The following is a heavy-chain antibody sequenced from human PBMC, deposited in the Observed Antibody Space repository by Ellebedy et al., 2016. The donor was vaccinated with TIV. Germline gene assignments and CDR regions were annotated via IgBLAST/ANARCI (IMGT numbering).Heavy chain of an antibody. Sequence: SQTLSLTCXISGDSVSSNSAAWNWIRQSPSRSLEWLGRTYYRSKWYNDYAVSVRSRITINPDTSKNQFSLQLNSVTPDDTAVYYCTRGGYGDNVGKFEYWGQGTLVTVSS. J-gene: IGHJ4*02. D-gene: IGHD4-17*01. CDR2: TYYRSKWYN. V-gene: IGHV6-1*01. CDR3: TRGGYGDNVGKFEY. CDR1: GDSVSSNSAA.